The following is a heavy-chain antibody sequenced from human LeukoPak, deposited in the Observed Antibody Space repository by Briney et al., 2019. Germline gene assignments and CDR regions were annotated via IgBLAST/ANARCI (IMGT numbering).Heavy chain of an antibody. D-gene: IGHD3-10*01. CDR2: IFYSGST. V-gene: IGHV4-39*01. CDR1: GGSISTSSYY. CDR3: VSGSYYS. J-gene: IGHJ4*02. Sequence: SETLSLTCTVSGGSISTSSYYWGWVRQPPGKGLEWIGNIFYSGSTYYSPSLKSRVTISLDTSRNQFSLKLSSVTAADTAVYYCVSGSYYSWGQGTLVTVSS.